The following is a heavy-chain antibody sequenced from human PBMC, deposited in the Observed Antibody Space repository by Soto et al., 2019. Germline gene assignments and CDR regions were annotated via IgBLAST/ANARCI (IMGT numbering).Heavy chain of an antibody. V-gene: IGHV1-69*13. J-gene: IGHJ4*02. CDR2: IIPIFGTA. CDR1: GGTFSSYA. CDR3: AVTTYYDFWSGYGADY. D-gene: IGHD3-3*01. Sequence: ASVKVSCKASGGTFSSYAISWVRQAPGQGLEWMGGIIPIFGTANYAQKFQGRVTITADESTSTAYMELSSLRSEDTAVYYCAVTTYYDFWSGYGADYWGQGTLVTVSS.